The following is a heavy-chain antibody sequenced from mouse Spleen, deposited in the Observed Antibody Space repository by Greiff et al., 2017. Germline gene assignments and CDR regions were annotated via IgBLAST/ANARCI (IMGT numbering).Heavy chain of an antibody. J-gene: IGHJ2*01. CDR2: IDPANGNT. CDR1: GFNIKNTY. Sequence: VHVKQSVAELVRPGASVKLSCTASGFNIKNTYMHWVKQRPEQGLEWIGRIDPANGNTKYAPKFQGKATITADTSSNTAYLQLSSLTSEDTAIYYCARGPIYYGNSFDYWGQGTTLTVSS. V-gene: IGHV14-3*01. CDR3: ARGPIYYGNSFDY. D-gene: IGHD2-1*01.